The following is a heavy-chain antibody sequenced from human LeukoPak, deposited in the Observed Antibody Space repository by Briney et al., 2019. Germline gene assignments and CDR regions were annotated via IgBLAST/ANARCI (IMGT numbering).Heavy chain of an antibody. CDR1: GFTFGSYG. CDR3: ANGAFIAAAGISY. J-gene: IGHJ4*02. D-gene: IGHD6-13*01. Sequence: GGSLRLSCAASGFTFGSYGMHWVRQAPGKGLEWVAFIRYDGSNKYYADSVKGRFTISRDNSKNTLYLQMNSLRAEDTAVYYCANGAFIAAAGISYWGQGTLVTVSS. V-gene: IGHV3-30*02. CDR2: IRYDGSNK.